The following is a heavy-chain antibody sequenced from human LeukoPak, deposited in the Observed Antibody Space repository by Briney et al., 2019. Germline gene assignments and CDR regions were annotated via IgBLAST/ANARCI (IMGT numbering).Heavy chain of an antibody. CDR2: IYHSGST. D-gene: IGHD6-13*01. Sequence: SETLSLTCSVSGGSISDWTHYWGWIRQPPGKGLEWIANIYHSGSTYYNASLKSRVTISVDTSKNQFSLKLNSVTAADTAVYYCARVGSTWYYFDYWGQGTLVTASS. J-gene: IGHJ4*02. CDR1: GGSISDWTHY. V-gene: IGHV4-39*07. CDR3: ARVGSTWYYFDY.